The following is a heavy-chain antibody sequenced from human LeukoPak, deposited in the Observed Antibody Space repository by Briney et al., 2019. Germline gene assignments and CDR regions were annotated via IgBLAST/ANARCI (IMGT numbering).Heavy chain of an antibody. Sequence: GGSLRLSCAASGFTFSSYAMSWVRQAPGKGLEWVSAISSSGGSTYYADSVKGRFTISRDNSKNTLYLQMNSLRAEDTAVYYCAREGTLGYCSSTSCYGGAWGQGTLVTVSS. D-gene: IGHD2-2*01. CDR1: GFTFSSYA. V-gene: IGHV3-23*01. CDR3: AREGTLGYCSSTSCYGGA. CDR2: ISSSGGST. J-gene: IGHJ4*02.